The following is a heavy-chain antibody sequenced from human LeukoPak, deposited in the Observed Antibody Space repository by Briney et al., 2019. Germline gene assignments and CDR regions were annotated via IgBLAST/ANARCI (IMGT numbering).Heavy chain of an antibody. D-gene: IGHD4-23*01. V-gene: IGHV4-34*01. CDR3: ARGSNSVAY. J-gene: IGHJ4*02. CDR1: GGSFSGYF. CDR2: INHKGNT. Sequence: SETLSLTCAVYGGSFSGYFWSWIRQPPGKGPEWIGEINHKGNTNYNPSLKSRVTISVDTSKNQFSLKLSSVTAADTAVYYCARGSNSVAYWGQGTLVTVSS.